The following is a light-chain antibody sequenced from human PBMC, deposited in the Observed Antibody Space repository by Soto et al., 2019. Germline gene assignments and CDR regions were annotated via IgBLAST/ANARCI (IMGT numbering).Light chain of an antibody. V-gene: IGKV3-15*01. CDR1: QSVSSN. CDR2: GAS. CDR3: QNYNYWPPAT. Sequence: EIVMTQSPATLSVSPGERATLSCRASQSVSSNLAWYQQKPGQAPRLLIYGASTRATGIPARFSGSGSGTEFTLTISSLQSEDAAVYYCQNYNYWPPATFGGGTKV. J-gene: IGKJ4*02.